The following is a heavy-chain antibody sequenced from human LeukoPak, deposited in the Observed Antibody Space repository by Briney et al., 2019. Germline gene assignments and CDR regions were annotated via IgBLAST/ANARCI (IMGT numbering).Heavy chain of an antibody. CDR1: GYTFTSYG. Sequence: ASVKVSCKSSGYTFTSYGISWVRQAPGQGLEWMGWISAYNGNTNYAQKLQGRVTMTTDTSTSTAYIELRSLRSDDTAVYYCARGGGTEWLLVPFEYWGQGTLVTVSS. J-gene: IGHJ4*02. V-gene: IGHV1-18*01. CDR3: ARGGGTEWLLVPFEY. CDR2: ISAYNGNT. D-gene: IGHD3-22*01.